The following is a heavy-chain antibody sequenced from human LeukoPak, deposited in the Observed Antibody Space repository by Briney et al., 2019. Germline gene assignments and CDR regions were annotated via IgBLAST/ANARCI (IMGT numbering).Heavy chain of an antibody. CDR3: AREGGPYRPLDY. J-gene: IGHJ4*02. Sequence: SETLSLTCDVSGGSITQTXXXXXXRQPPGKGLXWIGEVNLQGSTNYNPSLMGRVAISVDTSENHVSLQLTSVTAADTAVYYCAREGGPYRPLDYSGQGTLVTVS. D-gene: IGHD3-16*01. V-gene: IGHV4-4*02. CDR2: VNLQGST. CDR1: GGSITQTXX.